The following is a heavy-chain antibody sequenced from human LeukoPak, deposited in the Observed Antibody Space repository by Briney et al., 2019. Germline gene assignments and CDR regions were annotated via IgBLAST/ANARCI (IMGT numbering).Heavy chain of an antibody. CDR2: FDPEDGET. D-gene: IGHD3-3*01. J-gene: IGHJ4*02. CDR3: ATEGLRFLEWPPRY. CDR1: GYTPTELS. V-gene: IGHV1-24*01. Sequence: ASVTLTYNFSGYTPTELSIHWVRPAPATRLEWLGGFDPEDGETIYAHKFQGRVTMTEDPSTDTAYLELSSLRSEDTAVYYCATEGLRFLEWPPRYWGQGTLVTVSS.